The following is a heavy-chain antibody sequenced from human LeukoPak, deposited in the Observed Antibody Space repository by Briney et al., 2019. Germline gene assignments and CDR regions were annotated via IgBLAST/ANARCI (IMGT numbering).Heavy chain of an antibody. J-gene: IGHJ4*02. Sequence: PGGSLRLSCAASGFTFSTYSMNWVRQAPGKGLEWLSNISSSSRTIYYAASVRGGFTNSRYNAKSSLYLQVNSLRAEDTAVYYCARAADFWSGYFTAIGLWGQGTLVTVSS. CDR2: ISSSSRTI. D-gene: IGHD3-3*01. CDR1: GFTFSTYS. V-gene: IGHV3-48*01. CDR3: ARAADFWSGYFTAIGL.